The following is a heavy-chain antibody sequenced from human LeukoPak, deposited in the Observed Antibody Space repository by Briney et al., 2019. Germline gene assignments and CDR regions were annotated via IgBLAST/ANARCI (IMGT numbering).Heavy chain of an antibody. J-gene: IGHJ4*02. CDR3: ARPGTREYYFDY. V-gene: IGHV1-3*01. CDR1: GYTFTSYA. Sequence: ASVKVSCKASGYTFTSYAMHWVRQAPGQRLEWIGWINAGNGNTKYSQKFQGRVTITRDTSASTAYMELSSLRSEDTAVYYCARPGTREYYFDYWGQGTLVTVSS. CDR2: INAGNGNT.